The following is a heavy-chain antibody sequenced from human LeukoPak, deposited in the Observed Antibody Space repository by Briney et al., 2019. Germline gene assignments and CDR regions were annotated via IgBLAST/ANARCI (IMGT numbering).Heavy chain of an antibody. CDR1: GGSFSGYY. CDR3: AGTPVVTQEGFDY. J-gene: IGHJ4*02. V-gene: IGHV4-34*01. D-gene: IGHD4-23*01. Sequence: ASETLSLTCAVYGGSFSGYYWSWIRQPPGKGLEWIGEINHSGSTNYNPSLKSRVTISVDTSKNQFSLKLSSVTAADTAVYYCAGTPVVTQEGFDYWGQETLVTVSS. CDR2: INHSGST.